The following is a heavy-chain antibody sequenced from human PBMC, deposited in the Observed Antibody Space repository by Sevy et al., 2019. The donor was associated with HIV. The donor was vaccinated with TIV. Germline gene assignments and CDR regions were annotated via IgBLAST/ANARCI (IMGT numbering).Heavy chain of an antibody. CDR1: GYTFTNYD. CDR2: MNPESGDT. J-gene: IGHJ4*02. V-gene: IGHV1-8*02. D-gene: IGHD1-26*01. CDR3: TRSRPLLYMSSSRPFDY. Sequence: ASVKVSCKASGYTFTNYDINWVRQATGHGLEWMGRMNPESGDTGYAQTFQGRVTMTRDTSISTAYMELYSLRSEDSAVYYCTRSRPLLYMSSSRPFDYWGQGTLVTVSS.